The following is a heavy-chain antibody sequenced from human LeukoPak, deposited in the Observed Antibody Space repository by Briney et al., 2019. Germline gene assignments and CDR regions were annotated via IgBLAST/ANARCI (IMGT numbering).Heavy chain of an antibody. CDR3: ARGVVVVITDAFDI. D-gene: IGHD3-22*01. J-gene: IGHJ3*02. V-gene: IGHV4-31*03. CDR1: GGSISSGGYY. Sequence: SETLSLTCTVSGGSISSGGYYWSWSRQHPGKGLEWFGYIYYSGSTYYNPSLKSRVTISVDTSKNQFSLKLSSVTAADTAVYYCARGVVVVITDAFDIWGQGTMVTVSS. CDR2: IYYSGST.